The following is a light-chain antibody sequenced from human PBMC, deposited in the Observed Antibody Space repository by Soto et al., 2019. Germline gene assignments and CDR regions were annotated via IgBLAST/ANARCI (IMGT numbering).Light chain of an antibody. CDR2: AAS. CDR3: QQSYSTPPEYT. V-gene: IGKV1-39*01. J-gene: IGKJ2*01. CDR1: QSISSY. Sequence: DIQMTQSPSSLSASVGDRVTITCRASQSISSYLNWYQQKPRKAPKLLIYAASSLQSGVPSRFSSSGSGTDFTLTISSLQPEDFATYYCQQSYSTPPEYTFGQGTKLEIK.